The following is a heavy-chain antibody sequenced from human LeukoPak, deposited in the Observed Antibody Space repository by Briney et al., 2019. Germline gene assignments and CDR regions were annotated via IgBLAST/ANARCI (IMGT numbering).Heavy chain of an antibody. J-gene: IGHJ4*02. Sequence: GGSLTLSCAASGFTFSSYEMNWVRQAPGKGLEWVSYISSSGSTIYYADSVKGRFTIYRDNAKNSLYLQMNSLRAEDTAVYYCARDLAIAAAGNGRYWGQGTLVTV. D-gene: IGHD6-13*01. CDR3: ARDLAIAAAGNGRY. CDR2: ISSSGSTI. V-gene: IGHV3-48*03. CDR1: GFTFSSYE.